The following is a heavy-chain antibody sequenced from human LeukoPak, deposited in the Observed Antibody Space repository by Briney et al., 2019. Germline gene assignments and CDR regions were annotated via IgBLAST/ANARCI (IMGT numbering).Heavy chain of an antibody. CDR2: IWYDGSNK. V-gene: IGHV3-33*06. J-gene: IGHJ3*02. Sequence: GGSLRLSCAASGFSFSSYGMHWVRQAPGKGLEWVAVIWYDGSNKYYADSVKGRFTISRDNSKNMLYLQMNSLRAEDTAVYYCAKEYRIAVAGIPDAFDIWGQGTMVTVSS. CDR3: AKEYRIAVAGIPDAFDI. CDR1: GFSFSSYG. D-gene: IGHD6-19*01.